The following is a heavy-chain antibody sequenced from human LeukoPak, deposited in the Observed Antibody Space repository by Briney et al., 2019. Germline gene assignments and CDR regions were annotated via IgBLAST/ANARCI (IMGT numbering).Heavy chain of an antibody. V-gene: IGHV1-2*02. J-gene: IGHJ4*02. CDR3: ARERIAAEGLDY. Sequence: ASVKVSCKASGYTFTGYYMHWVRQAPGQGLEWMGWINPNSGGTNYARKFQGRVTMTRDTSISTAYMELSRLRSDDTAVYYCARERIAAEGLDYWGQGTLVTVSS. D-gene: IGHD6-13*01. CDR2: INPNSGGT. CDR1: GYTFTGYY.